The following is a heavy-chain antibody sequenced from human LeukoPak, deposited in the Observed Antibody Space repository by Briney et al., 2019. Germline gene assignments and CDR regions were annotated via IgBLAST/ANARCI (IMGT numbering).Heavy chain of an antibody. Sequence: SGGSRRLSCAASGFTFSSYWMSWVRQAPGKGLEWVANIKQDGSEKYYVDSVKGRFTISRDNAKNSLYLQMNSLRAEDTAVYYCATPSRGYSGYDYYFDYWGQGTLVTVSS. D-gene: IGHD5-12*01. CDR2: IKQDGSEK. J-gene: IGHJ4*02. CDR1: GFTFSSYW. V-gene: IGHV3-7*01. CDR3: ATPSRGYSGYDYYFDY.